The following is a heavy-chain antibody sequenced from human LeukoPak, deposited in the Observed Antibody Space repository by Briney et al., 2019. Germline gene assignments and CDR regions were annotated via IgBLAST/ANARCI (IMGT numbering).Heavy chain of an antibody. D-gene: IGHD4-23*01. Sequence: GESLQISCEGSGYTFTNYWIGWVRQMPGKGLEWMGIIYPLNSDTKYSPSFQGQVTISADKSISTVYLQWSSLKASDTAIYYCARPSGGNRFDYWGQGTLVTVSS. CDR3: ARPSGGNRFDY. CDR1: GYTFTNYW. J-gene: IGHJ4*02. V-gene: IGHV5-51*01. CDR2: IYPLNSDT.